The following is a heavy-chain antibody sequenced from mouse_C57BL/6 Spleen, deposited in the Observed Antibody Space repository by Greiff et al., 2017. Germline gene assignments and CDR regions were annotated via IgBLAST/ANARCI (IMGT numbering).Heavy chain of an antibody. D-gene: IGHD1-1*01. CDR3: AREAYYYGSSLLDY. CDR1: GYAFTNYL. J-gene: IGHJ2*01. CDR2: INPGSGGT. V-gene: IGHV1-54*01. Sequence: VQLQQSGAELVRPGTSVKVSCKASGYAFTNYLIEWVKQRPGQGLEWIGVINPGSGGTNYNEKFKGKATLTADKSSSTAYMQLSSLTSEDSAVYFWAREAYYYGSSLLDYWGQGTTLTVSS.